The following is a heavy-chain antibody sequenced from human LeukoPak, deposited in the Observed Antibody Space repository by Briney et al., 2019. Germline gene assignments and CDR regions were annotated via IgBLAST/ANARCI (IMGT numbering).Heavy chain of an antibody. CDR1: GGSISSSSYY. D-gene: IGHD1-26*01. V-gene: IGHV4-39*01. Sequence: SETLSLTCTVSGGSISSSSYYWAWIRQPPGKGLEWIGSIYYSGCTYYNPSLKSRVTISVDTSKNQLSLKLSSVTAADTAVYCCARHNIGVGDAFDIWGQGTMVTVSS. J-gene: IGHJ3*02. CDR2: IYYSGCT. CDR3: ARHNIGVGDAFDI.